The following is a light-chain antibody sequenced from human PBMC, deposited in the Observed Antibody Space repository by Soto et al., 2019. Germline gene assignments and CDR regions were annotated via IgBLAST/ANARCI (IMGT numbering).Light chain of an antibody. CDR2: EVS. CDR1: SSDVGGYDF. J-gene: IGLJ1*01. Sequence: QSVLTQPPSASGSPGQSVTISCTGTSSDVGGYDFVSWYQQHPGKAPKLMIHEVSKRPSGVPDRFSGSKSGNTASLTVSGLQAEDEADYFRSSYAGSNNYVFGTGSKVTV. CDR3: SSYAGSNNYV. V-gene: IGLV2-8*01.